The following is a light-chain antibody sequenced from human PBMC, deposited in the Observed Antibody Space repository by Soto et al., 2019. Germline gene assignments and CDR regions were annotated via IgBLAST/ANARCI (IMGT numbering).Light chain of an antibody. CDR3: ETWYSNTHKL. J-gene: IGLJ3*02. Sequence: QSVLTQSSSASASLGSSVKLTCILSSGHSTYLISWHQQQPGKAPRFLMTLDRSGSYNRGSGVPDRFSGSSSGADRYLTISNLQFEDEGDYYCETWYSNTHKLFGGGTKVTVL. V-gene: IGLV4-60*02. CDR1: SGHSTYL. CDR2: LDRSGSY.